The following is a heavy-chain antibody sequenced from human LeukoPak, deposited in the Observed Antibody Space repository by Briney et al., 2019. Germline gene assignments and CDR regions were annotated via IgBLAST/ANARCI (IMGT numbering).Heavy chain of an antibody. V-gene: IGHV3-23*01. CDR1: GFTFSSYA. D-gene: IGHD5-18*01. CDR2: ISGSGDST. J-gene: IGHJ4*02. Sequence: GGSLRLSCAASGFTFSSYAMSWVRQAPGKGLEWVSAISGSGDSTYYADSVKGRFTISRDNSKNTLYLQMNSLRAEDTAIYYCAKDHKQLWLLDYWGQGTLVTVSS. CDR3: AKDHKQLWLLDY.